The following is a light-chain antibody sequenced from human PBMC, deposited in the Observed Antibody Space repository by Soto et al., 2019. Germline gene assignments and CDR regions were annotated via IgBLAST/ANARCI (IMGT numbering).Light chain of an antibody. V-gene: IGLV2-14*01. CDR3: SSYTSSSLWV. J-gene: IGLJ3*02. CDR2: EVS. Sequence: QPALTQPASVSGSPGQSITISCTGTSSDVGGYNYVSWYQQHPGKAPKLMIYEVSNRPSGVSNRFSGSKSGNTASLTISGLQAEDEADYYCSSYTSSSLWVFGGGTKVTVL. CDR1: SSDVGGYNY.